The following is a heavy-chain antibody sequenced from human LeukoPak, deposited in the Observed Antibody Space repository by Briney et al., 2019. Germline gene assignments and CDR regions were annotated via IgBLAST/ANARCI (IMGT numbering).Heavy chain of an antibody. CDR1: GFTFSSYS. CDR3: ARDKDYYGSGRPF. CDR2: ISSSSSTI. D-gene: IGHD3-10*01. J-gene: IGHJ4*02. Sequence: PGGSLRLSCAASGFTFSSYSMNWVRQAPGKGLEWVSYISSSSSTIYYADSVKGRFTISRDNAKNSLYLQMNSLRAEDTAVYYCARDKDYYGSGRPFWGQRTLVTVSS. V-gene: IGHV3-48*01.